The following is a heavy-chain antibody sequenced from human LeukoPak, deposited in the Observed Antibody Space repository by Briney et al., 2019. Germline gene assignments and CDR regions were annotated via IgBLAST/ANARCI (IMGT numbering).Heavy chain of an antibody. V-gene: IGHV4-59*01. CDR3: ARDTGSSTASFDY. CDR2: IYYSGST. Sequence: ASETLSLTCTVSGGSISSYYWSWIRQPPGKGLEWIGYIYYSGSTNYNPSLKSRVTISVDTSKNQFSLKLSSVTAADTAVYYCARDTGSSTASFDYWGQGTLSPSPQ. D-gene: IGHD2-2*01. J-gene: IGHJ4*02. CDR1: GGSISSYY.